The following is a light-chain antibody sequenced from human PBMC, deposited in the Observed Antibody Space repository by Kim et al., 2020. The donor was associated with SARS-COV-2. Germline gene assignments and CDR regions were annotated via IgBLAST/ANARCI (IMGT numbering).Light chain of an antibody. CDR2: RNN. CDR3: AAWDDSLSGYV. CDR1: SSNIGSNY. Sequence: ELTQPSSASGTPGQRVTISCSGGSSNIGSNYVYWYQHLPGTAPKLLIYRNNQRPSGVPDRFSGSKSATSASLAISGLRSEDEADYYCAAWDDSLSGYVFGSWTKVTVL. V-gene: IGLV1-47*01. J-gene: IGLJ1*01.